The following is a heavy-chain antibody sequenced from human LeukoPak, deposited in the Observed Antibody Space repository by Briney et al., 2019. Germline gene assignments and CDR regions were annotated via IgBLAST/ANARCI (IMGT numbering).Heavy chain of an antibody. CDR2: ISGRGDAT. Sequence: GGSLRLSCAASGFSFSTYAMTWVRQAPGRGMEWVSTISGRGDATDDADSVKGRCTISRDNSRNTVYLQMNSLRAEDTALYFCGKDPNGDYVGAFDFWGPGTMVTVSS. D-gene: IGHD4-17*01. CDR3: GKDPNGDYVGAFDF. CDR1: GFSFSTYA. J-gene: IGHJ3*01. V-gene: IGHV3-23*01.